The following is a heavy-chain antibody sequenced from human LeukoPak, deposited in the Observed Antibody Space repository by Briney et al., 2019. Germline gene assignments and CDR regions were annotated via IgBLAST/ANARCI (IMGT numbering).Heavy chain of an antibody. CDR2: ISGSGGST. J-gene: IGHJ4*02. Sequence: GGSLRLSCAASGFTFSSYAMSWVRQAPGKGLEWVSAISGSGGSTYYADSVKGRFTISRDNSKNTLYLQMNSLRAEDTAVYYCAKAGNLRITIFGVVIVSFDYWGQGTLVTVSS. D-gene: IGHD3-3*01. CDR3: AKAGNLRITIFGVVIVSFDY. V-gene: IGHV3-23*01. CDR1: GFTFSSYA.